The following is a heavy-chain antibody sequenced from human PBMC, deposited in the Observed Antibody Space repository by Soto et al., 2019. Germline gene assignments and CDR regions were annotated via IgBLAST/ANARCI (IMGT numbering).Heavy chain of an antibody. D-gene: IGHD1-1*01. Sequence: QITLKESGPTLVKPTQTLTLTCTFSGFSLSTNGVGVGWIRQPPGKALEWLALIYWDDDKRYSPSLKSRLTITKDTSKRQVVLTITNLDPVDTATYFCAHTVSRYLLYHWGQRTLVTVYS. CDR2: IYWDDDK. J-gene: IGHJ5*02. V-gene: IGHV2-5*02. CDR3: AHTVSRYLLYH. CDR1: GFSLSTNGVG.